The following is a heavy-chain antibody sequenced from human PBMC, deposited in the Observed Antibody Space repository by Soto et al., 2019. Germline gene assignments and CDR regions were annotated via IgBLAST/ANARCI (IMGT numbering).Heavy chain of an antibody. D-gene: IGHD5-12*01. Sequence: QVQLVQSGAEVKKPGASVKVSCKASGITSTTYAIHWVRQAPGQGLEWMGWINTGNGNTRYSQRFLGRVSLTTDTSASTASMDLSSLTSEDTAVYYCARAISVDVTWGQGTLITVSS. CDR2: INTGNGNT. CDR1: GITSTTYA. V-gene: IGHV1-3*04. CDR3: ARAISVDVT. J-gene: IGHJ5*02.